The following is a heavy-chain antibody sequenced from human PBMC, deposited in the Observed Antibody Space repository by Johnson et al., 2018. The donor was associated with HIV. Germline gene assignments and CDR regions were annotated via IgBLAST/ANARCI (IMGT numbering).Heavy chain of an antibody. Sequence: EVQLVESGGGVVRPGGSLRLSCAAFGFTFDDYGMSWVRQAPEQGLEWVSGINWNGGSTGYADSVKGRFTISRDNAKNSLYLQMNSLRAEDTALYYCATGENLKWELRFVDAFDIWGQGTMVTVSS. CDR1: GFTFDDYG. V-gene: IGHV3-20*04. CDR3: ATGENLKWELRFVDAFDI. D-gene: IGHD1-26*01. J-gene: IGHJ3*02. CDR2: INWNGGST.